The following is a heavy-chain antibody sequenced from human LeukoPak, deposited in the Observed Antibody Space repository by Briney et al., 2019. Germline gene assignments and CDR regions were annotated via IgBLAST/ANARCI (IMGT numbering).Heavy chain of an antibody. CDR2: INPKSSGT. V-gene: IGHV1-2*02. Sequence: ASVKVSCKASGYTFTDYSLHWVRQAPGQGLEWMGWINPKSSGTNYAQKFQDRVTMTSDTSISTAYMELMRLRSDDTAVYYCARVFDTYYMDVWGKGTTVTVSS. CDR3: ARVFDTYYMDV. CDR1: GYTFTDYS. J-gene: IGHJ6*03.